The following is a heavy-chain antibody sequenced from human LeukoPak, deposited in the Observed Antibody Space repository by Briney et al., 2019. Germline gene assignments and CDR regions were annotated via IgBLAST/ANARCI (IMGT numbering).Heavy chain of an antibody. CDR1: GFTFSSFA. Sequence: GGSLRLSCAASGFTFSSFAMPWVRQAPGKGLEWVAYIRYDGSNKSYADSVKGRFTISRDSSKNTLYLQMNSLRAEDTAVYYCAKDPGAHDKHFDHWGQGTLVTVSS. D-gene: IGHD3-10*01. J-gene: IGHJ4*02. CDR2: IRYDGSNK. V-gene: IGHV3-30*02. CDR3: AKDPGAHDKHFDH.